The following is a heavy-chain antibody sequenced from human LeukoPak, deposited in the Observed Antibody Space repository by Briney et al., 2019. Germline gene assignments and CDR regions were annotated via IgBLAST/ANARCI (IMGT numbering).Heavy chain of an antibody. V-gene: IGHV1-24*01. J-gene: IGHJ4*02. D-gene: IGHD3-10*01. CDR3: ARGPPYGSRSDYFDY. CDR2: FDPGDGET. Sequence: ASVKVSCKVSGYTLTELSMHWVRQAPGKGLEWMGGFDPGDGETIYAQKFQGRVTMTEDTSTDTAYMELSSLRSEDTAVYYCARGPPYGSRSDYFDYWGQGTLVTVSS. CDR1: GYTLTELS.